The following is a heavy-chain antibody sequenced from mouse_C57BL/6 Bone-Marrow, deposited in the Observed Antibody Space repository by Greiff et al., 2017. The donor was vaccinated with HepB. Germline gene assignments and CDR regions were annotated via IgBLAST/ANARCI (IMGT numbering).Heavy chain of an antibody. CDR3: ARSGDGSLYYDY. V-gene: IGHV1-55*01. CDR1: GYTFTSYW. J-gene: IGHJ2*01. Sequence: QVQLQQPGAELVKPGASVKMSCKASGYTFTSYWITWVKQRPGQGLEWIGDIYPGSGSTNYNEKFKSKATLTVDTSSSTAYMQLSSLTSEDSAVYYCARSGDGSLYYDYWGQGTTLTVSS. CDR2: IYPGSGST. D-gene: IGHD2-3*01.